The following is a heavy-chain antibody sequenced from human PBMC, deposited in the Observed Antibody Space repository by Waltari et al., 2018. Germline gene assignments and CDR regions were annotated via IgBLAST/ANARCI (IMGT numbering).Heavy chain of an antibody. CDR3: AKDRTLRFLEWLFDY. V-gene: IGHV3-23*01. CDR2: ISGSGGST. Sequence: VQLQESGPGLVKPSETLSLTCTVSGGSISSYYWSWIRQPPGKGLEWVSAISGSGGSTYYADSVKGRFTISRDNSKNTLYLQMNSLRAEDTAVYYCAKDRTLRFLEWLFDYWGQGTLVTVSS. D-gene: IGHD3-3*01. CDR1: GGSISSYY. J-gene: IGHJ4*02.